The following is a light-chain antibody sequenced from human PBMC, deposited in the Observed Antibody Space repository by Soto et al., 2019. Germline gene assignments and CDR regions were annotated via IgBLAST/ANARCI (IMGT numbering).Light chain of an antibody. Sequence: QLVLTQPPSVSGAPGRRVTISCSGSSSNIGAGYDVHWYQQLPETAPKLLIYGSSNRPSGVPDRFSGSKSGTSASLAITGLQAEDEADYYCQSYDSRLSGYVFGTGTKLTVL. CDR3: QSYDSRLSGYV. V-gene: IGLV1-40*01. CDR2: GSS. CDR1: SSNIGAGYD. J-gene: IGLJ1*01.